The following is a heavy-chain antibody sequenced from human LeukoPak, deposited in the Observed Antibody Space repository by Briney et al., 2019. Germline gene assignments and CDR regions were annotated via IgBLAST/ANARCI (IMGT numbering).Heavy chain of an antibody. CDR3: ARIHSLYYYDSSGYGAFDI. J-gene: IGHJ3*02. Sequence: GGSLRLSCVASGFTFDDHDMSWVRQAPGKGLEWVSNINWNGGSTGYADSVKGRFTISRDNAKNSLYLQMNSLRAEDTAVYYCARIHSLYYYDSSGYGAFDIWGQGTMVTVSS. CDR1: GFTFDDHD. V-gene: IGHV3-20*04. CDR2: INWNGGST. D-gene: IGHD3-22*01.